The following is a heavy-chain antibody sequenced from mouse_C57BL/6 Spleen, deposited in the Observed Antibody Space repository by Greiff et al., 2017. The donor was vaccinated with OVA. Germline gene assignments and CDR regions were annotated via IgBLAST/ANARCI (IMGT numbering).Heavy chain of an antibody. CDR2: IYPGDGDT. D-gene: IGHD1-2*01. Sequence: QVQLQQSGAELVKPGASVKISCKASGYAIRSYWMHWVKQRPGKGLEWIGQIYPGDGDTNYNGKFKGKATLTADTSSSTAYMQLSSLTSEDSAVYFCAKADGPTLSYWYFGGCGTGTTVTVS. V-gene: IGHV1-80*01. CDR1: GYAIRSYW. CDR3: AKADGPTLSYWYFGG. J-gene: IGHJ1*03.